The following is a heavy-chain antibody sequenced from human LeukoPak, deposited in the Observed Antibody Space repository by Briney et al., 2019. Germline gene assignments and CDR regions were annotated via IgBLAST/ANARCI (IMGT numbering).Heavy chain of an antibody. D-gene: IGHD6-6*01. CDR3: ARLWDSSSSLDY. J-gene: IGHJ4*02. CDR1: GGSITSYH. CDR2: IYYTGST. Sequence: SETLSLTCTVSGGSITSYHWSWIRQPPGKGLEWIGYIYYTGSTNYNPSLKSRVTISIDTSKNQVSLKLSSVTAADTAVYYCARLWDSSSSLDYWGQGTLVTVSS. V-gene: IGHV4-59*08.